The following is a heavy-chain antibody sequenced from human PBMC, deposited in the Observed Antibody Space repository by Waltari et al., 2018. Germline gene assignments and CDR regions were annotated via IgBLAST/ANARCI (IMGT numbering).Heavy chain of an antibody. J-gene: IGHJ3*02. D-gene: IGHD1-1*01. CDR3: ARDFRNGASDI. Sequence: MTWIRQAPGKGLEWISYISGSGTIMYNADSVKGRFAVSRDNARDSLYLQMDSLRPDDTPLYYCARDFRNGASDIWGRGTMVTVAS. V-gene: IGHV3-11*04. CDR2: ISGSGTIM.